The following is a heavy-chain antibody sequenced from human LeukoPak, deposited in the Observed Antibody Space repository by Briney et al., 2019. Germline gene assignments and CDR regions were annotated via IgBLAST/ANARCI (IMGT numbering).Heavy chain of an antibody. Sequence: QPGGSLRLSCAASGFTFSSYSMYWVRQAPGKGLEWVAVISYDGSKEYYADSVKGRFTISRDNSKNTLYLQMNSLRPEDTAVYYCARDGYFDYWGQGNLVTVSS. V-gene: IGHV3-30-3*01. J-gene: IGHJ4*02. CDR3: ARDGYFDY. CDR2: ISYDGSKE. CDR1: GFTFSSYS.